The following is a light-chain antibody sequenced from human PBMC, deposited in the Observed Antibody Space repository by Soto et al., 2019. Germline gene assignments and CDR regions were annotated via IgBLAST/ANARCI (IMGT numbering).Light chain of an antibody. J-gene: IGKJ1*01. CDR1: QAISIY. CDR3: QKYTRAPPT. V-gene: IGKV1-27*01. Sequence: DIQMTQSPSSLSTSVGDRVTITCRASQAISIYLAWYQQKPGKVPKLLIYAASTLQSGVPSRFSGSGSGTDVTLTISSLQPEDVATEYCQKYTRAPPTFGQGTKVEIK. CDR2: AAS.